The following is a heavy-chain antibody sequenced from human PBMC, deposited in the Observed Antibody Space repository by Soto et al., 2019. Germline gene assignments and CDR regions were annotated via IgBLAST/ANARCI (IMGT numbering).Heavy chain of an antibody. CDR2: FDPEDGET. CDR3: VSHRITMVRGVITKPLFDY. D-gene: IGHD3-10*01. CDR1: GYTLTELS. Sequence: ASVKVSCKVSGYTLTELSMHCVRQAPGKVLEWMGGFDPEDGETIYAQKFQGRVTMTEDTSTDTAYMELSSLRSEDTAVYYCVSHRITMVRGVITKPLFDYWGQGTLVTVSS. J-gene: IGHJ4*02. V-gene: IGHV1-24*01.